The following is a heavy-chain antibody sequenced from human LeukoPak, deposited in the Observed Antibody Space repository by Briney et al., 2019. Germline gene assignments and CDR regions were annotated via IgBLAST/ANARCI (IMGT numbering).Heavy chain of an antibody. Sequence: SVKVSCKASGGTFSSYAISWVRQAPGQGLEWMGGIIPIFGTANYEQKFQGRVTITTDESTSTAYMELSSLRSEDTAVYYCARSFTLGYCSSTSCYQDWFDPWGQGTLVTVSS. CDR3: ARSFTLGYCSSTSCYQDWFDP. CDR1: GGTFSSYA. CDR2: IIPIFGTA. V-gene: IGHV1-69*05. J-gene: IGHJ5*02. D-gene: IGHD2-2*01.